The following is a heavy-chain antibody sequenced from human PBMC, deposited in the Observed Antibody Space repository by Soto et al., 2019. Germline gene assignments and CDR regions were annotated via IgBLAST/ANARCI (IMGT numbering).Heavy chain of an antibody. CDR3: AKDFGLGSPYYYSMDV. V-gene: IGHV3-23*01. Sequence: EVQLLESGGGLAQPGGSLRLSCAASGFTFRNYAMSWVRQAPGKGLEWVSAISGSGGSTTYADSVKGRFTISRDNSKNTLYLQMSSLRAVDTAVYYCAKDFGLGSPYYYSMDVWGQGTTVTVSS. CDR1: GFTFRNYA. D-gene: IGHD3-3*01. J-gene: IGHJ6*02. CDR2: ISGSGGST.